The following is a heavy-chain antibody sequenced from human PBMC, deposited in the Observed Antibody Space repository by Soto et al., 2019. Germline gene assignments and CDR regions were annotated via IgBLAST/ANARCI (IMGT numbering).Heavy chain of an antibody. D-gene: IGHD3-22*01. Sequence: ASVKVSCKASGYTFTSYAMHWVRQAPGQRLEWMGWINAGNGNTKYSQKFQGRVTITRDTSASTAYMELNSLKTEDTAVYYCFPDRQFRPAYWGQGTLVTVSS. V-gene: IGHV1-3*01. CDR3: FPDRQFRPAY. CDR2: INAGNGNT. J-gene: IGHJ4*02. CDR1: GYTFTSYA.